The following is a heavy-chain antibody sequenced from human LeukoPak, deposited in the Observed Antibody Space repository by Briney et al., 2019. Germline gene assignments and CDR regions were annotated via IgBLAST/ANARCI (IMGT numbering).Heavy chain of an antibody. Sequence: PSETLSLTCTVSGGSISTYYWSWIRQPPGKGLEWNGYIYYSGITNYNPSLKSRVTISVDTSKNQFSLNLTSVTAADTAVYYCARRGGYSGYENLWGQGTLVTISS. CDR1: GGSISTYY. CDR3: ARRGGYSGYENL. V-gene: IGHV4-59*08. D-gene: IGHD5-12*01. CDR2: IYYSGIT. J-gene: IGHJ4*02.